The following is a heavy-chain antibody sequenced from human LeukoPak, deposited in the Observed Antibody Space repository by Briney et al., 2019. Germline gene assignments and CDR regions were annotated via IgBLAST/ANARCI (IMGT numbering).Heavy chain of an antibody. CDR1: GGSISSSNW. CDR2: IYHSGIT. V-gene: IGHV4-4*02. Sequence: SETLSLTCAVSGGSISSSNWWSLVRQPPGKGLEWIGEIYHSGITNYNPSLKSRVTISVDKSKNQFSLKLSSVTAADTAVYYCARMSSSPRFDYWGQGTLVTVSS. CDR3: ARMSSSPRFDY. D-gene: IGHD6-6*01. J-gene: IGHJ4*02.